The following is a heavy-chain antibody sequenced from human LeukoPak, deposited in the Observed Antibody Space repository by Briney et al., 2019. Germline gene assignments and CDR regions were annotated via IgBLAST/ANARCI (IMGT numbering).Heavy chain of an antibody. CDR2: IIPIFGTA. J-gene: IGHJ3*01. CDR1: GGTFSSYA. V-gene: IGHV1-69*01. D-gene: IGHD3-9*01. CDR3: ARQGYTNNLGGYFGDKDDGFDL. Sequence: ASVKVSCKASGGTFSSYAISWVRQAPGQGLEWMGGIIPIFGTANYAQKFQGRVTITADESTSTAYMELSSLRFEDTAVYYCARQGYTNNLGGYFGDKDDGFDLWGQGTMVTVSS.